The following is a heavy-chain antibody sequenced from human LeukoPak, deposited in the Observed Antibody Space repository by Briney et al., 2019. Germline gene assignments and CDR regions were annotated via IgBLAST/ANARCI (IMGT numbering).Heavy chain of an antibody. D-gene: IGHD6-6*01. CDR2: ISGSGGST. CDR1: GLTFSSYA. V-gene: IGHV3-23*01. J-gene: IGHJ4*02. Sequence: PGGSLRLSCAASGLTFSSYAMSWVRQAPGKGLEWVSAISGSGGSTYYADSVKGRFTISRDNSKNTLYLQMNSLRAEDTAVYYCAKGTPLYSSLGYFDYWGQGTLVTVSS. CDR3: AKGTPLYSSLGYFDY.